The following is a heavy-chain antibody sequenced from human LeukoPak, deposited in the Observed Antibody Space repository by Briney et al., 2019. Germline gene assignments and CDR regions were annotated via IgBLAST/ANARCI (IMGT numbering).Heavy chain of an antibody. CDR3: ARSFSGSYYIWFDP. D-gene: IGHD1-26*01. CDR1: GGSISSGDYY. Sequence: PSETLSLTCTVSGGSISSGDYYWSWIRQPLGKGLEWIGYIYYSGSTNYNPSLKSRVTISVDTSKNQFSLKLSSVTAADTAVYYCARSFSGSYYIWFDPWGQGTLVTVSS. J-gene: IGHJ5*02. V-gene: IGHV4-61*08. CDR2: IYYSGST.